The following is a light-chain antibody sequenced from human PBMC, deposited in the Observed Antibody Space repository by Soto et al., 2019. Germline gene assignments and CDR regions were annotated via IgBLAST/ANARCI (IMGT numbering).Light chain of an antibody. J-gene: IGLJ3*02. V-gene: IGLV1-40*01. Sequence: QSVLTQPPSVSGAPGQRVTISCTGSSSNIGAGYDVHWYQQLLGTAPKLLIYGNSNRPSGVPDRFSGSKSGTSASLAITGLQAEDEADYYCQSYDSSLNGWVFGGGTKVTVL. CDR2: GNS. CDR1: SSNIGAGYD. CDR3: QSYDSSLNGWV.